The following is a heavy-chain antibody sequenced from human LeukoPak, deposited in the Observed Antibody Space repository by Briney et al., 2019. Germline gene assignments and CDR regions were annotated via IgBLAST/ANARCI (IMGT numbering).Heavy chain of an antibody. CDR2: ISWNSGSI. V-gene: IGHV3-9*03. CDR3: AKAFHADPMVAAGAFDI. J-gene: IGHJ3*02. Sequence: GGSLRLSCAASGLPFDDYAMHWVRQAPGKGLEWVPGISWNSGSIGYADSVKGRFTISRDNAKNSLYLQMNSLRAEDMALYYCAKAFHADPMVAAGAFDIWGQGTMVTVSS. CDR1: GLPFDDYA. D-gene: IGHD2-15*01.